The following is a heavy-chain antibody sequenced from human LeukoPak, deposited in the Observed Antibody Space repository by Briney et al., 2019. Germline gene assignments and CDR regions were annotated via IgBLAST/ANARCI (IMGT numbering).Heavy chain of an antibody. CDR2: IKQDGSEK. CDR3: ASTTISPVGGMDV. Sequence: SGGSLRLSCAASGFTFSSYSMSWVREATGKGLEWVANIKQDGSEKYYVDSVKGRFTISRDSAKNSLYLQVNSLRAEDTAVYYCASTTISPVGGMDVWGQGTTVTASS. J-gene: IGHJ6*02. D-gene: IGHD2/OR15-2a*01. CDR1: GFTFSSYS. V-gene: IGHV3-7*05.